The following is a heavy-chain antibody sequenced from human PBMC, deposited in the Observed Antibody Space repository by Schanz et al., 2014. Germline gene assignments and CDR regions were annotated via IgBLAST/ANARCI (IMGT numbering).Heavy chain of an antibody. CDR2: ISWNSGSI. V-gene: IGHV3-9*01. CDR1: GFSFSTHW. J-gene: IGHJ4*02. Sequence: VQLVESGGGVVQPGRSLRLSCAASGFSFSTHWMAWVRQAPGKGLEWVSSISWNSGSIDYADSVKGRFTISRDNAKNSLYLQMNSLRAEDTALYYCAKDGIMVQGVIWERYFDSWGQGTLVTVSS. CDR3: AKDGIMVQGVIWERYFDS. D-gene: IGHD3-10*01.